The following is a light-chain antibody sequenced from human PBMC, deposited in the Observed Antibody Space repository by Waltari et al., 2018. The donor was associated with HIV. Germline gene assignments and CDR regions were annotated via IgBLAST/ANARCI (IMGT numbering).Light chain of an antibody. Sequence: QSVLTPTPSASGTPGQRVIASCPGRSSHIRSTTVHCYQLHPDPAPRLLIHSLNQRPSGVPDRFSGSKSGASASLAISGLQSEDEADYYCAAWDDNLNGYVFGSGTKVTVL. CDR2: SLN. CDR3: AAWDDNLNGYV. J-gene: IGLJ1*01. CDR1: SSHIRSTT. V-gene: IGLV1-44*01.